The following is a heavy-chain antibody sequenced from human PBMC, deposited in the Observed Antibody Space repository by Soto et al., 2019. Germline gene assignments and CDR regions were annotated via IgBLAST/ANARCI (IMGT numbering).Heavy chain of an antibody. CDR3: ARRRPYDFWSDYYYGMDV. V-gene: IGHV1-8*01. Sequence: QVQLVQSGAEVKKPGASAKVSCKASGYTFTSYDINWVRQATGQGLEWMGWMNPNSGNTGYAQKFQGRVTMTRNTSISTAYMELSSLRSEDTAVYYCARRRPYDFWSDYYYGMDVWGQGTTVTVSS. CDR2: MNPNSGNT. J-gene: IGHJ6*02. CDR1: GYTFTSYD. D-gene: IGHD3-3*01.